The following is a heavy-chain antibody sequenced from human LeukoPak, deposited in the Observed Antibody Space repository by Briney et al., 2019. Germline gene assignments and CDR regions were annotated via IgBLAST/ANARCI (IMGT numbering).Heavy chain of an antibody. CDR2: IIPILGTA. Sequence: GASVKVSCKASGYTFTSYGISWVRQAPGQGLEWMGGIIPILGTANYAQKFQGRVTITADESTSTAYMELNSLRAEDTAVYFCAKSRSGSANWALQIFDNWGQGTLVTVSS. J-gene: IGHJ4*02. CDR1: GYTFTSYG. V-gene: IGHV1-69*13. CDR3: AKSRSGSANWALQIFDN. D-gene: IGHD1-1*01.